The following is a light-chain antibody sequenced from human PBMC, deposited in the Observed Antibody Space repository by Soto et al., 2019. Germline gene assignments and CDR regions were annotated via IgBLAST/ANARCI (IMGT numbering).Light chain of an antibody. CDR1: SSNIGTNP. CDR2: AND. Sequence: QSVLTQPPSASGTPGQGVTVSCSGSSSNIGTNPVDWYQQLPGTAPKLLIFANDQRPSGVPDQFSGSKSGTSASLAISGLQSDDESEYYCAAWDDSLNGYVFGSGTKVTVL. J-gene: IGLJ1*01. V-gene: IGLV1-44*01. CDR3: AAWDDSLNGYV.